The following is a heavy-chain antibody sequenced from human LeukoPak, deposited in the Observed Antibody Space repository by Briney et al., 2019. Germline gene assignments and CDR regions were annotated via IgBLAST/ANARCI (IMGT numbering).Heavy chain of an antibody. Sequence: PSETLSLTCTVSGGSISSYYWSWIRQPPGKGLEWIGYIYYSGSTNYNPSLKSRVTISVDTSKNQFSLKLSSVTAADTAVYYCASMYSSSPNFDYWGQRTLVTVSS. CDR1: GGSISSYY. CDR2: IYYSGST. D-gene: IGHD6-6*01. V-gene: IGHV4-59*01. CDR3: ASMYSSSPNFDY. J-gene: IGHJ4*02.